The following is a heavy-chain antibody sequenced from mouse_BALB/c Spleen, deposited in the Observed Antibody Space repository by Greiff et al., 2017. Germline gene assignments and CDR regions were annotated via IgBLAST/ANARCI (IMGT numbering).Heavy chain of an antibody. CDR1: GYTFTSYW. Sequence: VQLQQSGAELVKPGASVKLSCKTSGYTFTSYWIQWVKQRPGQGLGWIGEIFPGTGTTYYNEKFKGKATLTIDTSSSTAYMQLSSLTSEDSAVYFCARGPYYYAMDYWGQGTSVTVSS. J-gene: IGHJ4*01. V-gene: IGHV1S132*01. CDR2: IFPGTGTT. CDR3: ARGPYYYAMDY.